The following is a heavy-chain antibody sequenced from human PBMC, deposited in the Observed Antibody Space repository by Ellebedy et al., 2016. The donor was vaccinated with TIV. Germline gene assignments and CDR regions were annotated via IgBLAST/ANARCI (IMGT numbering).Heavy chain of an antibody. V-gene: IGHV1-2*04. D-gene: IGHD3-3*01. Sequence: AASVKVSCKASGYTFTGYYMHWARQAPGQGLEWMGWINPKSGDTNYAQKFRGWVTMTRDTSISTAYMELTRLRSDDTAVYYCAKDLGAATTYYAFWSGLDSYFAMDVWGQGTTVTVSS. CDR3: AKDLGAATTYYAFWSGLDSYFAMDV. CDR1: GYTFTGYY. CDR2: INPKSGDT. J-gene: IGHJ6*02.